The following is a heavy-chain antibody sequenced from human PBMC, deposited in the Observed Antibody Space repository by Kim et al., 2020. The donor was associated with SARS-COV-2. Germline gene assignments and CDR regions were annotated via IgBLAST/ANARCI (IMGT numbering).Heavy chain of an antibody. CDR2: ISYDGSNK. CDR3: AKGHPVVVPAAIRIRFQNYYMDV. CDR1: GFTFSSYG. J-gene: IGHJ6*03. V-gene: IGHV3-30*18. Sequence: GGSLRLSCAASGFTFSSYGMHWVRQAPGKGLEWVAVISYDGSNKYYADSVKGRFTISRDNSKNTLYLQMNSLRAEDTAVYYCAKGHPVVVPAAIRIRFQNYYMDVWGKGTTVTVSS. D-gene: IGHD2-2*01.